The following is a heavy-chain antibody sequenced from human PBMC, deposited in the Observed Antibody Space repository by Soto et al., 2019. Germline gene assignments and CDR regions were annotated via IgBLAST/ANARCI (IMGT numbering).Heavy chain of an antibody. V-gene: IGHV1-69*13. D-gene: IGHD3-3*01. CDR1: GYTFTSYG. Sequence: SVKVSCKASGYTFTSYGISWVRQAPGQGLEWMGGIIPIFGPANYAQKFQGRVTITADESTSTAYMELSSLRSEDTAVYYCARNNFGVVIGPFDYWGQGTLVTVSS. J-gene: IGHJ4*02. CDR3: ARNNFGVVIGPFDY. CDR2: IIPIFGPA.